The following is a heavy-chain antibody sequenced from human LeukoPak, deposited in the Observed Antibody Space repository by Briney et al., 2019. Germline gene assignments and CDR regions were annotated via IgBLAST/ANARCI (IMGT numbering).Heavy chain of an antibody. J-gene: IGHJ4*02. CDR2: ISGSGGST. CDR1: GFTFSSYA. V-gene: IGHV3-23*01. Sequence: PGGSLRLSCAASGFTFSSYAMSCVRQAPGKGLEWVSAISGSGGSTYYADSVKGRFTISRDNSKNTLYLQMNSPRAEDTAIYYCADFGSGSYCFDYWGQGTLVTVSS. CDR3: ADFGSGSYCFDY. D-gene: IGHD3-10*01.